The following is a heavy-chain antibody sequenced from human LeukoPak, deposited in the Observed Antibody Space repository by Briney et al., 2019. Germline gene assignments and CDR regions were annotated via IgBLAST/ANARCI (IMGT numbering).Heavy chain of an antibody. D-gene: IGHD6-19*01. CDR3: ARRITVSAKRYLDL. J-gene: IGHJ4*02. Sequence: GESLKISCQGSGYSFNSYWIGWVRQMAGKNLEWMGIIYPGDSDTRYSPSFQGQVTISADKSINTAYLQWSSLKASDTAMYYCARRITVSAKRYLDLWGQGTLVTVSS. CDR1: GYSFNSYW. CDR2: IYPGDSDT. V-gene: IGHV5-51*01.